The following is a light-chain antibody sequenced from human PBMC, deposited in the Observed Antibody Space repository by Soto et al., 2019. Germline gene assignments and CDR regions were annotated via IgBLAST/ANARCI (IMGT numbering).Light chain of an antibody. CDR3: CSYAGTYV. Sequence: QSVLTQPRSVSGSPGQSVTISCTGTSSDVGGYNYVSWYQQHPGKAPKLMIYDVSKRPSGVPDRFSGSKSGNTASLTISGLQAEDEADYYCCSYAGTYVFETGTKV. CDR2: DVS. J-gene: IGLJ1*01. V-gene: IGLV2-11*01. CDR1: SSDVGGYNY.